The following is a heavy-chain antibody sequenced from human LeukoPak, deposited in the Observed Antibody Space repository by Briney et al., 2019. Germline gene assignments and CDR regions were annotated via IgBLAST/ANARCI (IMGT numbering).Heavy chain of an antibody. CDR1: GGSISSYY. Sequence: PSETLSLTCTVSGGSISSYYWNWIRQPPGKGLEFVGYIHYTGNTNYNPSLNSRVTISVDTSKNQFSLKLSSVTAADTAVYYCARDDGASGFDYWGQGTLVTVSS. CDR2: IHYTGNT. CDR3: ARDDGASGFDY. D-gene: IGHD6-25*01. V-gene: IGHV4-59*01. J-gene: IGHJ4*02.